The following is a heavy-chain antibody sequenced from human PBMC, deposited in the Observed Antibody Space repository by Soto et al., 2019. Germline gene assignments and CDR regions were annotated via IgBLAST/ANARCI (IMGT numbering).Heavy chain of an antibody. CDR1: GFTFSSYG. J-gene: IGHJ4*02. CDR2: INLDGSEK. CDR3: ARGNYGGLDY. V-gene: IGHV3-7*02. Sequence: SGFTFSSYGIHWVRQAPGKGLEWVGNINLDGSEKYYAGFVKGRFTISRDNSKNTLYLQMNSLRADDTAVYYCARGNYGGLDYWGQGTQVTVSS. D-gene: IGHD3-10*01.